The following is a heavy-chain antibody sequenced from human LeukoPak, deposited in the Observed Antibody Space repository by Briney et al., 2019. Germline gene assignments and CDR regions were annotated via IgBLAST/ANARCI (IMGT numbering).Heavy chain of an antibody. Sequence: GASVKVSCKASGYTFTSSDINWVRQATGQGLEWMGWMNPNSGNTGYAQKFQGRVTITRNTSTDTAYMELSSLRSEDTAVYYCARAAATRGWFDPWGQGTLVTVSS. D-gene: IGHD2-15*01. V-gene: IGHV1-8*03. CDR1: GYTFTSSD. CDR2: MNPNSGNT. J-gene: IGHJ5*02. CDR3: ARAAATRGWFDP.